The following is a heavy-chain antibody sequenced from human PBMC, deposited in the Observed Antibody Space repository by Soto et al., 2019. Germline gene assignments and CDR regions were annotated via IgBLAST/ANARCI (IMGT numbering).Heavy chain of an antibody. J-gene: IGHJ4*02. D-gene: IGHD3-22*01. CDR2: LDPSDSQT. CDR3: ARQIYDSDTGPNFQYYFDS. V-gene: IGHV5-10-1*01. CDR1: GYSFAGYW. Sequence: GESLKISCKGSGYSFAGYWITWVRQKPGKGLEWMGRLDPSDSQTYYSPSFRVHVTISATKSITTVFLQWSSLRASDTAMYYCARQIYDSDTGPNFQYYFDSWGQGTPVTVSS.